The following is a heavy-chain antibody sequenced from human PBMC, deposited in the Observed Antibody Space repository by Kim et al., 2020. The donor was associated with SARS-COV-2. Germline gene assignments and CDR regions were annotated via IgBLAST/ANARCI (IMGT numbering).Heavy chain of an antibody. D-gene: IGHD3-22*01. V-gene: IGHV1-18*01. J-gene: IGHJ4*02. CDR2: ISAYSGNT. Sequence: ASVKVSCKASGYTFTSYGISWVRQAPGQGLEWMGWISAYSGNTNYAQKLQGRVTMTTDTSTSTAYMDLRSLRSEDTAVYYCARDPLTYYYDSRGHYYHYFDYCGQGTLVTVSS. CDR3: ARDPLTYYYDSRGHYYHYFDY. CDR1: GYTFTSYG.